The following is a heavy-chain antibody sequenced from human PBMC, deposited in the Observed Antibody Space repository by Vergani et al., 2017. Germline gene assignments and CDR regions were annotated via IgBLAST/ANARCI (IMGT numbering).Heavy chain of an antibody. D-gene: IGHD3-3*01. CDR1: GFTFSSYA. CDR3: TTGYRRYYDFWSGFDAFDI. Sequence: VQLVESGGGVVQPGRSLRLSCAASGFTFSSYAMHWVRQAPGKGLEWVGRIKSKTDGGTTDYAAPVKGRFTISRDDSKNTLYLQMNSLKTEDTAVYYCTTGYRRYYDFWSGFDAFDIWGQGTMVTVSS. V-gene: IGHV3-15*01. J-gene: IGHJ3*02. CDR2: IKSKTDGGTT.